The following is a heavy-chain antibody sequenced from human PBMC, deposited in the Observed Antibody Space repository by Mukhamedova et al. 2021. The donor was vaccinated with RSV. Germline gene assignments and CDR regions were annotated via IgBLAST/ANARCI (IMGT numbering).Heavy chain of an antibody. Sequence: IRQAPGKGPEWVSDISASDGSKHYANSVKGRFTISRDNSKKTLYLQMNSLRAEDTPIHYCARDWRSDYWCQGTLATVS. J-gene: IGHJ4*02. CDR2: ISASDGSK. V-gene: IGHV3-23*01. CDR3: ARDWRSDY.